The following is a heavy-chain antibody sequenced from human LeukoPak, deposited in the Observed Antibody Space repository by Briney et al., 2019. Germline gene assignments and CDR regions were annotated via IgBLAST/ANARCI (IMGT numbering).Heavy chain of an antibody. D-gene: IGHD6-19*01. CDR2: ISSSSSYI. Sequence: GGSLRLSCAASGFTFSSYSMNWVRQAPGKGLEWVSSISSSSSYIYYADSVKGRFTISRDNAKNSLYLQMNSLRAEDTAVYYCAKDIYSSGWYIESDYWGQGTLVTVSS. V-gene: IGHV3-21*04. CDR3: AKDIYSSGWYIESDY. CDR1: GFTFSSYS. J-gene: IGHJ4*02.